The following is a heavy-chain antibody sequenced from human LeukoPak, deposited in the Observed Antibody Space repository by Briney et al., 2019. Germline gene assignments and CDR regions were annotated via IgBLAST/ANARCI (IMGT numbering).Heavy chain of an antibody. CDR2: IYHSEGT. J-gene: IGHJ6*02. V-gene: IGHV4-4*02. D-gene: IGHD6-13*01. CDR1: GESISSSKW. CDR3: ARAVFSAAAASYYYYGMDV. Sequence: SETLSLTCAVSGESISSSKWWSWVRQPPGKGLEWIGEIYHSEGTNYSPSLKSRVTISIDKSKNQFSLKLSSVTAADTAVYYCARAVFSAAAASYYYYGMDVWGQGTTVTASS.